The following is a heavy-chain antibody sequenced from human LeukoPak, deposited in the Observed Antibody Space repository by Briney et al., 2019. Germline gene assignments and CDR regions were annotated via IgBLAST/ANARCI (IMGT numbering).Heavy chain of an antibody. D-gene: IGHD1-7*01. CDR1: GFTFSSYA. V-gene: IGHV3-23*01. Sequence: GGSLRLSCAASGFTFSSYAMSWVRQAPGKGLECISGFSGSGGSTYYADSVRGRFIISRDNAKNSLYLQMTSLRAEDTAVYFCARAKQWNYYFDYWGQGTLVTVSS. CDR3: ARAKQWNYYFDY. J-gene: IGHJ4*02. CDR2: FSGSGGST.